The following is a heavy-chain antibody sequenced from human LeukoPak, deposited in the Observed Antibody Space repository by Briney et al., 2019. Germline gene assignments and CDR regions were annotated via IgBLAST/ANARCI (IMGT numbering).Heavy chain of an antibody. CDR1: GGSFSGYY. V-gene: IGHV4-34*01. CDR2: INHSGST. CDR3: ARAGFYCSSTSCYGPYYYYGMDV. Sequence: SETLSLTCAVYGGSFSGYYWSWIRQPPGKGLEWIGEINHSGSTNCNPSLKSRVTISVDTSKNQFSLKLSSVTAADTAVYYCARAGFYCSSTSCYGPYYYYGMDVWGKGTTVTVSS. D-gene: IGHD2-2*01. J-gene: IGHJ6*04.